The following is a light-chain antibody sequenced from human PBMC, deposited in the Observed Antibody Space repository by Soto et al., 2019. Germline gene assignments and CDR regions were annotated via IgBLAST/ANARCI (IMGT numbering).Light chain of an antibody. J-gene: IGKJ1*01. V-gene: IGKV3-15*01. CDR1: QSVSSN. CDR3: QQYNNWPRT. Sequence: EIVMTQSPATLSVSPGERATLSCRASQSVSSNLAWYQQKPGQAPRLLIYGASTRATGIPARFSGSGSGTEFTLTFSSLQSEDFAVYYWQQYNNWPRTFGQGTKVEIK. CDR2: GAS.